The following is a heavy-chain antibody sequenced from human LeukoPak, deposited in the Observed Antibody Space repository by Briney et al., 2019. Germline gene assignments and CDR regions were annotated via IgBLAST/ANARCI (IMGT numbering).Heavy chain of an antibody. CDR2: IGSSGNTI. D-gene: IGHD2-21*02. CDR1: GFTFRDYY. Sequence: SGGSLRLSCADSGFTFRDYYMSWVRQAPGKGLEWLSNIGSSGNTIYYADSVKGRFTISRDNTDNSLFLQMDSLRAEDTAIYFCARAHCGGDCYHTYYFYMDVWGRGTTVTVSS. V-gene: IGHV3-11*01. CDR3: ARAHCGGDCYHTYYFYMDV. J-gene: IGHJ6*03.